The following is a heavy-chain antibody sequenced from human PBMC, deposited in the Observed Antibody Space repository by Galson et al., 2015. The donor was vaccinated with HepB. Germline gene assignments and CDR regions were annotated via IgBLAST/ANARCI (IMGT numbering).Heavy chain of an antibody. J-gene: IGHJ4*02. CDR2: ISGSGGST. V-gene: IGHV3-23*01. D-gene: IGHD3-9*01. CDR3: AKGKNPRYDILTGYSGFVLDY. CDR1: GFTFSTYA. Sequence: SLRLSCAASGFTFSTYAMSWVRQAPGKGLEWVSGISGSGGSTYYADSVKGRFTISRDNSKNTVYMQMNSLRAEDTAVYYCAKGKNPRYDILTGYSGFVLDYWGQGTLVTVSS.